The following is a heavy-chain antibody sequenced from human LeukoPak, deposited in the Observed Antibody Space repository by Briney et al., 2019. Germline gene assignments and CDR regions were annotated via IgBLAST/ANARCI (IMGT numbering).Heavy chain of an antibody. J-gene: IGHJ4*02. CDR3: ARWRKNSGLDY. CDR2: IFHTGSI. V-gene: IGHV4-4*02. Sequence: SGNLSLTCAGSADSISSTNWGSRVRRPPGEGLEWIGEIFHTGSIAYNPSLKSRVTISVDKSNKQFSLKLTSVTAADTAVYYCARWRKNSGLDYWGQGTLVTVSS. D-gene: IGHD6-19*01. CDR1: ADSISSTNW.